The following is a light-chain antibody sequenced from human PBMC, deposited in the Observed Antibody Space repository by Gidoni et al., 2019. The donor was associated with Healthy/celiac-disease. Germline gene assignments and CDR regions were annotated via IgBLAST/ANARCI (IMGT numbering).Light chain of an antibody. CDR3: QQRSNPYT. Sequence: EIVLTQSPATLSLSPGERATLSCRASQSVSSYLAWYPQKPGQAPRLLIYDASNRATGIPARFSGSGSGTDFTLTISSLEPEDFAVYYCQQRSNPYTFGQGTKLEIK. CDR2: DAS. J-gene: IGKJ2*01. V-gene: IGKV3-11*01. CDR1: QSVSSY.